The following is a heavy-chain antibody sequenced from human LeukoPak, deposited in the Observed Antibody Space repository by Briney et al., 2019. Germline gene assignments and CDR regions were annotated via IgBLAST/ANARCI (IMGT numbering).Heavy chain of an antibody. J-gene: IGHJ4*02. CDR1: GFTFSSYG. CDR2: IWYDGSNK. Sequence: GGSLRLSCAASGFTFSSYGMHWVHQAPGKGLEWVAVIWYDGSNKYYADSVKGRFTISRDNSKNTLYLQMNSLRAEDTAVYYCASRQYGSGVLGYWGQGTLVTVSS. CDR3: ASRQYGSGVLGY. V-gene: IGHV3-33*01. D-gene: IGHD3-10*01.